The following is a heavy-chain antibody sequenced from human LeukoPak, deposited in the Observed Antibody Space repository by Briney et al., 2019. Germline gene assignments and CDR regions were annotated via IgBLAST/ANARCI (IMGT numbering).Heavy chain of an antibody. J-gene: IGHJ3*02. D-gene: IGHD1-26*01. CDR2: ISAYNGNT. CDR3: ARGDAGDAFDI. Sequence: ASVKVSCKASGYTFTSYGISWVRQAPGQGLEWMGWISAYNGNTNYAQKLQGRVTMTRNTSISTAYMELSSLRSEDTAVYYCARGDAGDAFDIWGQGTMVTVSS. V-gene: IGHV1-18*01. CDR1: GYTFTSYG.